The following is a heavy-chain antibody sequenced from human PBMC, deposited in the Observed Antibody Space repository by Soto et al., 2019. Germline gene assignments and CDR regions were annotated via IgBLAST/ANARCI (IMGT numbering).Heavy chain of an antibody. V-gene: IGHV2-5*02. CDR3: AHIYITGHYFDY. Sequence: QITLKESGPTLVKPTQALTLTCTFSGFSLSTSGVGVGWIRQPPGKALEWLALIYWDDDKRYSPSLKSRLTITKDTSKNQVVLTMTNMDPVDTATYYCAHIYITGHYFDYWGQGTLVTVSS. CDR1: GFSLSTSGVG. J-gene: IGHJ4*02. D-gene: IGHD3-10*01. CDR2: IYWDDDK.